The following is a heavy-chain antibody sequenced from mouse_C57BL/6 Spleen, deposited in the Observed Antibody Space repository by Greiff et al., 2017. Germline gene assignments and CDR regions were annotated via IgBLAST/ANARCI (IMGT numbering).Heavy chain of an antibody. CDR3: TYATGSFYYAMDY. CDR2: IDPENGDT. J-gene: IGHJ4*01. V-gene: IGHV14-4*01. D-gene: IGHD1-1*01. CDR1: GFNIKDDY. Sequence: VHVKQSGAELVRPGASVKLSCTASGFNIKDDYMHWVKQRPEQGLEWIGWIDPENGDTEYASKFQGKATITADTSSNTAYLQLSSLTSEDTAVYYCTYATGSFYYAMDYWGQGTSVTVSS.